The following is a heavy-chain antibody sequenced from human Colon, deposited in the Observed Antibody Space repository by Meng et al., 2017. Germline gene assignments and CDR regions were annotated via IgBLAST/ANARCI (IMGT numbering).Heavy chain of an antibody. D-gene: IGHD4-17*01. CDR2: IYYSGST. V-gene: IGHV4-31*11. CDR3: ARTNYGDYNWFDP. Sequence: VLLHASGQGKMTGYSALVPTWAVAGGSISSGGIYWSWIRQQPGKGLEWIGYIYYSGSTYYNPSLRSRVAISIDTSKNQFSLKLTSVTAADTAVYFCARTNYGDYNWFDPWGQGTLVTVSS. J-gene: IGHJ5*02. CDR1: GGSISSGGIY.